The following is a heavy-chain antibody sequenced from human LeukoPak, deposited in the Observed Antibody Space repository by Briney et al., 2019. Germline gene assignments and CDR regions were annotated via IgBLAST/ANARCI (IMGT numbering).Heavy chain of an antibody. V-gene: IGHV4-34*01. CDR2: INHSGST. CDR3: ARRGSSWYVRVCDY. Sequence: SETLSLTCAVYGGSFSGYYWSWIRQPPGKGLEWIGEINHSGSTNYNPSLKSRVTISVGTSKNQFSLKLSSVTAADTAVYYCARRGSSWYVRVCDYWGQGTLVTVSS. J-gene: IGHJ4*02. D-gene: IGHD6-13*01. CDR1: GGSFSGYY.